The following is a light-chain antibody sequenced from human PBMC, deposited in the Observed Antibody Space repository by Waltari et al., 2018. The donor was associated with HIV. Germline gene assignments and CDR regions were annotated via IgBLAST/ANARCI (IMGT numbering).Light chain of an antibody. CDR1: QSISSY. V-gene: IGKV3-11*01. Sequence: EIVLTQSPATLSLSPGERATLSCRASQSISSYLAWYQQKPGQAPRLLIYDASNRATGIPARFIGSWSATDFTLTISSLEPEDFAVYYCQHRSSWPRGTFGQGTKLEIK. CDR2: DAS. CDR3: QHRSSWPRGT. J-gene: IGKJ2*01.